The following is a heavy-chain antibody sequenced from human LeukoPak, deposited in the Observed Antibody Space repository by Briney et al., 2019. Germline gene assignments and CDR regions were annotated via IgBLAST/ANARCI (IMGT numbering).Heavy chain of an antibody. CDR3: AKGVEVIFDY. J-gene: IGHJ4*02. Sequence: GRSLRLSCAASGFTFSSYGMHWVRQAPGKGLEWVAVISYDGSNKYYADSVKGRFTISRDNSKNTLYLQMNSLRAEDTAVYCCAKGVEVIFDYWGQGTLVTVSS. V-gene: IGHV3-30*18. CDR1: GFTFSSYG. CDR2: ISYDGSNK.